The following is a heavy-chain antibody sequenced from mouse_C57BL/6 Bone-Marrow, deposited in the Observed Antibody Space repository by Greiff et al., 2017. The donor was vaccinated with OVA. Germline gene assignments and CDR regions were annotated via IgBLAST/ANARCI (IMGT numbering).Heavy chain of an antibody. V-gene: IGHV1-55*01. CDR2: IYPGSGSP. CDR1: GYTFTSYW. D-gene: IGHD1-1*01. CDR3: AGVSSSWYAY. Sequence: QVQLQQPGAELVKPGASVKMSCKASGYTFTSYWLTWVKQRPGQGLEWIGAIYPGSGSPNYNEKFKSKATLTVDTSSSTAYLQLSILTSEDSAVYYCAGVSSSWYAYWGQGTLVTVSA. J-gene: IGHJ3*01.